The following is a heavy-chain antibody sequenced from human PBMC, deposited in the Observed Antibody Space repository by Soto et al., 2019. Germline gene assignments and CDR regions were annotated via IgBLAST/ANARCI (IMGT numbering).Heavy chain of an antibody. D-gene: IGHD6-19*01. J-gene: IGHJ3*02. CDR3: ARLRKGAGGGWYYVDAFDI. V-gene: IGHV4-59*08. Sequence: SETLSLTCTVSGGSISSYYWSWIRQPPGKGLEWIGYIYYSGSTNYNPSLKSRVTISVDTSKNQFSLKLSSVTAADTAVYYCARLRKGAGGGWYYVDAFDIWGQGTMVTVSS. CDR2: IYYSGST. CDR1: GGSISSYY.